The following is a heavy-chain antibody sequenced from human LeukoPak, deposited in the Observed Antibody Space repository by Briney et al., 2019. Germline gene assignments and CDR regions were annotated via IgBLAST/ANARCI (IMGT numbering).Heavy chain of an antibody. Sequence: PSETLSLTCTVSGGSISSSSYYWGWIRQPPGKGLEWIGYIYYSGSTYYNPSLKSRVTISVDTSKNQFSLKLSSVTAADTAVYYCARGIAVAGFDYWGQGTLVTVSS. CDR1: GGSISSSSYY. V-gene: IGHV4-39*07. D-gene: IGHD6-19*01. J-gene: IGHJ4*02. CDR2: IYYSGST. CDR3: ARGIAVAGFDY.